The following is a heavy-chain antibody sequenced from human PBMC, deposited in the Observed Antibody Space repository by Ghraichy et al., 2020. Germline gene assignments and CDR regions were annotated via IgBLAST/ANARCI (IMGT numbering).Heavy chain of an antibody. Sequence: GGSLRLSCAASGFIFSGYWMSWVRQAPGKGPEWVANIKKDGSEKYYVDSVKGRFTISRDNAKNSLYLQMNSLRAEDTAVYYCARAKHTGNYYYYYGMDVWGQGTTVTVSS. CDR2: IKKDGSEK. V-gene: IGHV3-7*04. CDR1: GFIFSGYW. D-gene: IGHD1-26*01. CDR3: ARAKHTGNYYYYYGMDV. J-gene: IGHJ6*02.